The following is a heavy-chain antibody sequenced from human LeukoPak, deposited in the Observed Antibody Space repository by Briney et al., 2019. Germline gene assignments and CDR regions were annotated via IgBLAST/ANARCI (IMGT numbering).Heavy chain of an antibody. CDR3: ARGEGYYFDY. J-gene: IGHJ4*02. Sequence: PGGSLRLSWAASEXTFSSYTMNWVRQAPGKGLEWVSSISGSSSYIYYADSVKGRFTISRDNAKNSLYLQMNSLRAEDTAVYYCARGEGYYFDYWGQGTLVTVSS. CDR2: ISGSSSYI. V-gene: IGHV3-21*01. CDR1: EXTFSSYT.